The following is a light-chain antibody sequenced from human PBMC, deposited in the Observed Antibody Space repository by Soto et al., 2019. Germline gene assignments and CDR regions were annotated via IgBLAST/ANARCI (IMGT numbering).Light chain of an antibody. CDR1: QSISGL. J-gene: IGKJ1*01. V-gene: IGKV1-5*03. CDR3: QQYNTFWT. Sequence: DIQMTQSPSTLSASVGDRVTITCRASQSISGLLAWYQQKPGKAPKLLIYKASGLESGVPSRFSGSGSGTEFTLTINGLQPDDFATYYCQQYNTFWTCGQGTKVDIK. CDR2: KAS.